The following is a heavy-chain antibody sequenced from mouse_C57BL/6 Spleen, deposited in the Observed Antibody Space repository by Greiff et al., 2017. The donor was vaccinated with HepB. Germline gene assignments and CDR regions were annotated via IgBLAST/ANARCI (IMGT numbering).Heavy chain of an antibody. CDR1: GYTFTSYW. J-gene: IGHJ3*01. D-gene: IGHD1-1*01. CDR3: ANPYYDGSSPLAY. V-gene: IGHV1-74*01. CDR2: IHPSDSDT. Sequence: QVQLQQPGAELVKPGASVKVSCKASGYTFTSYWMHWVKQRPGQGLEWIGRIHPSDSDTNYNQKFKGKATLTVDKSSSTAYMQLSSLTSEDAAVYYCANPYYDGSSPLAYWGQGTLVTVSA.